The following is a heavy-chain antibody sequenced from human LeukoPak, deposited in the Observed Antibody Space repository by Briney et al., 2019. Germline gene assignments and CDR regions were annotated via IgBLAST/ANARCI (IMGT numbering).Heavy chain of an antibody. Sequence: PSETLSLTCTVSGDSISSFHWSWIRQPAGKGLEWIGRIYTSGSTNYNPSLKSRVTMSVDTSKNQFSLQLNSVTPEDTAVYYCARSKAGGLWFGELLPNNWFDPWGQGTLVTVSS. D-gene: IGHD3-10*01. CDR3: ARSKAGGLWFGELLPNNWFDP. V-gene: IGHV4-4*07. CDR2: IYTSGST. CDR1: GDSISSFH. J-gene: IGHJ5*02.